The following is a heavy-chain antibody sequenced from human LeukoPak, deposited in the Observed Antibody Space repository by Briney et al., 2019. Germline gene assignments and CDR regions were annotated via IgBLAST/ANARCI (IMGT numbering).Heavy chain of an antibody. CDR1: GFTFDDYD. Sequence: RPGGSLTLSCVASGFTFDDYDMTWVSQAPGKGLEWISGINWNGDKTGDADSVKGRFTISRDNAKNSLYLQMNSLRAEDTALYYCASTCGVCYSEDYFDYWGQGTLVTVSS. J-gene: IGHJ4*02. CDR2: INWNGDKT. CDR3: ASTCGVCYSEDYFDY. V-gene: IGHV3-20*04. D-gene: IGHD2-15*01.